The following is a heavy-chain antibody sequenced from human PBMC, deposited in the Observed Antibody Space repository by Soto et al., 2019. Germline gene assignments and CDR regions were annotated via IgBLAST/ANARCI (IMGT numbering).Heavy chain of an antibody. CDR1: GDTISTGGYS. D-gene: IGHD4-17*01. CDR3: ACETSGDYVGYFDP. Sequence: QLQLQESGSRLVKSSETLSLPCAVSGDTISTGGYSWAWIRQPQGKALEWVGHTYHSRNPYYTPTLNRRFIISVDRSKSLFSVKLSSGTAADTAVYYCACETSGDYVGYFDPWGQGTLLTVAS. J-gene: IGHJ5*02. CDR2: TYHSRNP. V-gene: IGHV4-30-2*01.